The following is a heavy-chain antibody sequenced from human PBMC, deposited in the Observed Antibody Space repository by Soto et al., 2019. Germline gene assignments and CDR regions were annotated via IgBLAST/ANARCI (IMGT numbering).Heavy chain of an antibody. CDR1: GFTFDDYA. J-gene: IGHJ2*01. CDR2: TRWNSGSI. D-gene: IGHD3-16*02. Sequence: EVQLVESGGDLVQPGRSLRLSCAVSGFTFDDYAMHWVRKVPGEGLARVSGTRWNSGSIGSAVSVKGRFTISRDNAENSVYLPLTRLRDEDTALSYCTQASASDYVCGSYRTYWNFDVWGSGTLVTVSS. V-gene: IGHV3-9*01. CDR3: TQASASDYVCGSYRTYWNFDV.